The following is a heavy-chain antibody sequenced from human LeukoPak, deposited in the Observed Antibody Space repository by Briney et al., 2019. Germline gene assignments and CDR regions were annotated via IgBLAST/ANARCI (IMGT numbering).Heavy chain of an antibody. D-gene: IGHD1-26*01. CDR3: ASSGSYRFDY. CDR1: GFTFSSYS. CDR2: ITASGTAM. J-gene: IGHJ4*02. Sequence: GGSLRLSCAATGFTFSSYSMNWVRQAPGKGLEWVSHITASGTAMFYADSVKGRFTISRDNAKNSLYLQMNSLRDEDTAVYYCASSGSYRFDYWGQGTLVTVSS. V-gene: IGHV3-48*02.